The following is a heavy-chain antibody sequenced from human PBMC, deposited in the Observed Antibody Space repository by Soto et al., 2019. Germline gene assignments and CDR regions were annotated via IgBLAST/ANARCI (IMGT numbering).Heavy chain of an antibody. J-gene: IGHJ4*02. CDR3: ARANGSSSSYNFDY. Sequence: QVQLVQSGAEVKKPGSSVKVSCKASGGTFSSYTISWVRQAPGQGLEWMGRIIPILGIANYAQKFQGRVTIPADKSTSTAYMELSSMRSEDTAVYYCARANGSSSSYNFDYWGQGTLVTVSS. V-gene: IGHV1-69*02. D-gene: IGHD6-13*01. CDR2: IIPILGIA. CDR1: GGTFSSYT.